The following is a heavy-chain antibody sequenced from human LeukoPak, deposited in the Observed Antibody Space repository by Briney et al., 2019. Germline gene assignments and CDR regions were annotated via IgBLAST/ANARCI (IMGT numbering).Heavy chain of an antibody. CDR1: GFSFRTET. V-gene: IGHV3-30*04. CDR3: ARANICWWERPLGCGMDV. D-gene: IGHD1-26*01. CDR2: ISSDGSDK. Sequence: PGGSLRLSCAAAGFSFRTETMHWVRQAPGKGLEGVAVISSDGSDKYYADSVRGRFTIARDNSKNTLFLELNPLRAEDTAVYFCARANICWWERPLGCGMDVWGQGSTVTVSS. J-gene: IGHJ6*02.